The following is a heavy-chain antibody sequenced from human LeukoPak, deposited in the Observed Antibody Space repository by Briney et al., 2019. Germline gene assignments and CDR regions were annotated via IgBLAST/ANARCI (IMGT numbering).Heavy chain of an antibody. V-gene: IGHV3-66*01. Sequence: GGSLRLSCAASGFTVSNYYMSWIRQAPGKGLEWVSCIYSSVSTSYADSVHGSFTISRENSKTTLFLQMNSLRAEDTAVYYCAGSSPWGQRTLFTVSS. CDR3: AGSSP. CDR1: GFTVSNYY. CDR2: IYSSVST. J-gene: IGHJ4*02. D-gene: IGHD6-6*01.